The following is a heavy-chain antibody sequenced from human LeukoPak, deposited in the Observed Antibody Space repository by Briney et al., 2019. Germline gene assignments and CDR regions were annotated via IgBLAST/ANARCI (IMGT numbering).Heavy chain of an antibody. CDR3: ARADYGGNSGAY. D-gene: IGHD4-23*01. CDR1: GGTFSSYA. V-gene: IGHV1-69*13. Sequence: ASVKVSCKASGGTFSSYAISWVRQAPGQGLEWMGGIIPIFGTANYAQKFQGRVTITADESASTAYMELSSLRSEDTAVYYCARADYGGNSGAYWGQGTLVTVSS. J-gene: IGHJ4*02. CDR2: IIPIFGTA.